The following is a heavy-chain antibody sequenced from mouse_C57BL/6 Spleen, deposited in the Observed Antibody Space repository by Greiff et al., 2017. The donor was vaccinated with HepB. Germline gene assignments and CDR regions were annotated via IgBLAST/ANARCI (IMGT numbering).Heavy chain of an antibody. CDR3: TTHYYYGSSYWYFDV. J-gene: IGHJ1*03. D-gene: IGHD1-1*01. Sequence: EVQLVESGGGLVQPGGSMKLSCAASGFTFSDAWMDWVRQSPEKGLEWVAEIRNKANNHATYYAESVKGRFTISRDDSKSSVYLQMNSLRAEDTGIYYCTTHYYYGSSYWYFDVWGTGTTVTVSS. V-gene: IGHV6-6*01. CDR1: GFTFSDAW. CDR2: IRNKANNHAT.